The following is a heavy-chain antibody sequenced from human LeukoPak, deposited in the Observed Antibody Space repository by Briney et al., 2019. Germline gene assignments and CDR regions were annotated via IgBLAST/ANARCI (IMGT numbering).Heavy chain of an antibody. Sequence: SETLSLTCAVYGGSFSGYYWSWIRQPPGKGLEWIGEINHSGSTYYNPSLKSRVTISVDRSKNQFSLKLSSVTAADTAVYYCARAYAGTTVTSLVWFDPWGQGTLVTVSS. CDR3: ARAYAGTTVTSLVWFDP. J-gene: IGHJ5*02. V-gene: IGHV4-34*01. D-gene: IGHD4-17*01. CDR2: INHSGST. CDR1: GGSFSGYY.